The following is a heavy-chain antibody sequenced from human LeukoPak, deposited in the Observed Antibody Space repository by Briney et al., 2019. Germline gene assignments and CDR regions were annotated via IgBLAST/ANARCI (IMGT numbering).Heavy chain of an antibody. CDR1: GFTFSSYW. CDR2: IKQDGSEK. Sequence: GGSLRLSCAASGFTFSSYWMSWVRQAPGKGLEWVANIKQDGSEKYYVDSVKGRFTISRDNAKNSLYLQMNSLRAEDTAVYYCARGPGGYWRGSDPFDIWGQGTMVTVSS. D-gene: IGHD5-18*01. J-gene: IGHJ3*02. CDR3: ARGPGGYWRGSDPFDI. V-gene: IGHV3-7*01.